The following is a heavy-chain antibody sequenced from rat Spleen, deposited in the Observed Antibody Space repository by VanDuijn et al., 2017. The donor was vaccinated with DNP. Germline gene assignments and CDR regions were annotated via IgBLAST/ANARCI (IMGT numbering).Heavy chain of an antibody. V-gene: IGHV5-25*01. CDR1: GFTFSNYD. CDR2: ISPSGGST. D-gene: IGHD1-11*01. J-gene: IGHJ2*01. CDR3: ASLLTTEGMDY. Sequence: EVQLVESGGGLVQPGRSLKLSCAASGFTFSNYDMAWVRQAPTTGLQWVASISPSGGSTYYRDSVKGRFTVSRENAKSSLYLQMNSLRSEDTATYYCASLLTTEGMDYWGQGVMVTVSS.